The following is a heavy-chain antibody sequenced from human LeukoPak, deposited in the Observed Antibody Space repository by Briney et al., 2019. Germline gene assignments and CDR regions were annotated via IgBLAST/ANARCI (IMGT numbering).Heavy chain of an antibody. CDR2: IYYSGST. Sequence: SETLSLTCTVSGVSISSGDYYWSWIRQPPGKGLEWIGYIYYSGSTYYNPSLKSRVTISVDTSKNQFSLKLSSVTAADTAVYYCARALRFLEWFNWFDPWGQGTLVTVSS. CDR3: ARALRFLEWFNWFDP. V-gene: IGHV4-30-4*01. D-gene: IGHD3-3*01. CDR1: GVSISSGDYY. J-gene: IGHJ5*02.